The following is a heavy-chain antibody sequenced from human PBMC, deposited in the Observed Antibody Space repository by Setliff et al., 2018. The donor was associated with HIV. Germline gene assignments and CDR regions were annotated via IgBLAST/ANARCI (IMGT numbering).Heavy chain of an antibody. V-gene: IGHV3-7*01. Sequence: PGGSLRLSFVAFGFTFSSFWMSWVRKAPGKGLVWVANIKKDGSERCYVDSVKGRFTISKDNAKNTMYLQMSSLRAEDTAVYYCARDHEITTNFDSWGQGTLVTVSS. CDR3: ARDHEITTNFDS. CDR1: GFTFSSFW. D-gene: IGHD2-8*01. J-gene: IGHJ4*02. CDR2: IKKDGSER.